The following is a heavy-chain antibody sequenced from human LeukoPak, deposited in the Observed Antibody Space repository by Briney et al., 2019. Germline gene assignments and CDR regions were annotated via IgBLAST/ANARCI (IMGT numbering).Heavy chain of an antibody. CDR1: GGSISSYY. CDR3: ARGTSLDFWSGYYTGIEFDY. D-gene: IGHD3-3*01. J-gene: IGHJ4*02. V-gene: IGHV4-59*01. Sequence: SETLSLTCTVSGGSISSYYWSWIRQPPGKGLEWIGDIYYSGSTNYNPSLKSRVTISVDTSKNQFSLKVSSVTAADTAVYYCARGTSLDFWSGYYTGIEFDYWGQGTLVTVSS. CDR2: IYYSGST.